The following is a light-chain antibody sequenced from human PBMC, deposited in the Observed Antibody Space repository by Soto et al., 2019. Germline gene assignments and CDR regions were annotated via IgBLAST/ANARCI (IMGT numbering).Light chain of an antibody. CDR3: QQYGSSPRFT. V-gene: IGKV3-20*01. Sequence: EIVLTQSPGTLSLAPGERATLSCRASQSVSSSYLAWYQQKPGQAPRLLIYGASSRVTGIPDRFSGSGSGTDFTLTISRLEPEDCAVYDCQQYGSSPRFTFGPGTKV. CDR1: QSVSSSY. CDR2: GAS. J-gene: IGKJ3*01.